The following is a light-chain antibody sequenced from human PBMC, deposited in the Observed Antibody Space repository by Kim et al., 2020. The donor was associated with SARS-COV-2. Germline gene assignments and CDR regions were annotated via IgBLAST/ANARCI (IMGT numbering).Light chain of an antibody. Sequence: GQRVTISCSGSSSNIGSNYVYWYQQRPGPAPKLLIYRNNQRPSGVPDRFSGSKSGTSASLAISGLRSEDEADYYCAAWDDSLSGYVFGTGTKVTVL. CDR2: RNN. V-gene: IGLV1-47*01. J-gene: IGLJ1*01. CDR3: AAWDDSLSGYV. CDR1: SSNIGSNY.